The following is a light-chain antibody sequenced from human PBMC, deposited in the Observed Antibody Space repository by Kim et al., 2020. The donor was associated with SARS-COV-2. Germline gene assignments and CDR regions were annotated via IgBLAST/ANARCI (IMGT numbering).Light chain of an antibody. CDR2: KTS. Sequence: DIQMTQSPSTLSASVGDRVTITCRASQTIRERLAWYQLKPGKAPKLLIYKTSSLQGGVPSRFRGSGSGTEFTLTINNLQPDDFAAYYCHQYSTYSTFGQGTKLEI. CDR3: HQYSTYST. V-gene: IGKV1-5*03. J-gene: IGKJ2*01. CDR1: QTIRER.